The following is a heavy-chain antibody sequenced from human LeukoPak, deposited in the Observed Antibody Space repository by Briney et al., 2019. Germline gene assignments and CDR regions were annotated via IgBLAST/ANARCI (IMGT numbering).Heavy chain of an antibody. CDR3: ARVPTGYFDWLIHSPLSYYFDY. CDR2: IKQDGSEK. CDR1: GFTFSSYW. D-gene: IGHD3-9*01. J-gene: IGHJ4*02. Sequence: GGSLRLSCAASGFTFSSYWMSWVRQAPGKGLEWVANIKQDGSEKYYVDSVKGRFTISRDNAKNSLYLQMNSLRAEDTAVYYCARVPTGYFDWLIHSPLSYYFDYWGQGTLVTVSS. V-gene: IGHV3-7*01.